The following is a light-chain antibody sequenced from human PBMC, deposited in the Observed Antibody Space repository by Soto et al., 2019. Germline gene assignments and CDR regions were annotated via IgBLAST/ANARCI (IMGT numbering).Light chain of an antibody. J-gene: IGKJ1*01. Sequence: DIVVTQTPLSSPVTLGQPAAISCRSSQSLVHSDGNTYLSCLQQRPGQAPRLLLYQISNRVSGVPDRFRGSGAGTDFTLTSSRVEVGDVGVYYCLQATQFPLTFGQGTKVEIK. CDR3: LQATQFPLT. V-gene: IGKV2-24*01. CDR1: QSLVHSDGNTY. CDR2: QIS.